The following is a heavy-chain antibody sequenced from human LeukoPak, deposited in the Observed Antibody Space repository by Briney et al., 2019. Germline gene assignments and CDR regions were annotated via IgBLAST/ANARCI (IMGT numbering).Heavy chain of an antibody. J-gene: IGHJ4*02. D-gene: IGHD3-22*01. CDR2: ISWNSGRI. V-gene: IGHV3-9*01. CDR3: ARDRGYSTFDY. CDR1: GFTFDDYG. Sequence: GGSLRLSCAASGFTFDDYGMHWVRHAPGKGLEWVSGISWNSGRIGYADSVKGRFTISRDNAKNSLYLQMNSLRVEDTAVYYCARDRGYSTFDYWGQGTLVTVSS.